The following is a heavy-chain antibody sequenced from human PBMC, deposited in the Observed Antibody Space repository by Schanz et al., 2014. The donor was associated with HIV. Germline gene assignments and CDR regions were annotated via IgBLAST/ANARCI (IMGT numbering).Heavy chain of an antibody. CDR3: ARRYSSSWYYFDS. CDR1: GYTFTGYF. Sequence: QVRLVQSGAEVKRPGASVKVSCKASGYTFTGYFVHWVRQAPGQGLEWLGWISTYNGNPNYAQKFQGRVTMTTDTSTSTVYLELRSLRSDDTAMYYCARRYSSSWYYFDSWGQGTLVTVSS. J-gene: IGHJ4*02. V-gene: IGHV1-18*04. CDR2: ISTYNGNP. D-gene: IGHD6-13*01.